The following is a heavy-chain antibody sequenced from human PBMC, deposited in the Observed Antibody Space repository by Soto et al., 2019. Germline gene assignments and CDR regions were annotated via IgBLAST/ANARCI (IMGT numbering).Heavy chain of an antibody. CDR1: GGSISSGGYY. J-gene: IGHJ4*02. Sequence: SETLSLTCTVSGGSISSGGYYWSWIRQHPGKGLEWIGYIYYSGSTYYNPSLKSRVTISVDTSKNQFSLKLSSVTAADTAVYYCARVGYYDSSGYSLFDYWGQGTLVTVSS. CDR2: IYYSGST. D-gene: IGHD3-22*01. CDR3: ARVGYYDSSGYSLFDY. V-gene: IGHV4-31*03.